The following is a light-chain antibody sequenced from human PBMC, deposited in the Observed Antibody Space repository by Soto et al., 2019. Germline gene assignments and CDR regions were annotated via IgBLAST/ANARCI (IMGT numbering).Light chain of an antibody. Sequence: EVVMTQSPATVSVSPGERTSLSCRASQSGGTNLGWYQQKPGQAPRLLISKTSTRATGVPARFSGSGSGTEFTLTISSLQSEDIAVYYCQQDANWPLTFGGGTKVDIK. V-gene: IGKV3-15*01. CDR3: QQDANWPLT. CDR2: KTS. CDR1: QSGGTN. J-gene: IGKJ4*01.